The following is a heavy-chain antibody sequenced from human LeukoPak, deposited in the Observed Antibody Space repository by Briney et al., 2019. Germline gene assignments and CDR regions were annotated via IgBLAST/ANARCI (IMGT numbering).Heavy chain of an antibody. J-gene: IGHJ4*02. D-gene: IGHD3-16*01. CDR1: RFTFSSYS. CDR3: AKVGDRTKRSYYFDY. V-gene: IGHV3-21*04. CDR2: ISSSGSYI. Sequence: GGSLRLSCAASRFTFSSYSMNWVRQAPGKGLEWVSSISSSGSYIYYADSVKGRFTISRDNAKNSLYLQMNSLRAEDTAVYYCAKVGDRTKRSYYFDYWGQGTLVTVSS.